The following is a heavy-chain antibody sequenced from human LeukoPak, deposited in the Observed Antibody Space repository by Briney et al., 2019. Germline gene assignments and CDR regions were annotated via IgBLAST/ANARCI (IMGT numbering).Heavy chain of an antibody. V-gene: IGHV1-24*01. D-gene: IGHD6-13*01. J-gene: IGHJ4*02. CDR2: FDPEDGET. CDR3: ATGLFIAAADHHDY. CDR1: GYTLTELS. Sequence: ASVKVSCKVSGYTLTELSMHWVRQAPGKGLEWMGGFDPEDGETIYAQKFQGRVTMTEDTSTETAYMELSSLRSEDTVVYYCATGLFIAAADHHDYWGQGTLVTVSS.